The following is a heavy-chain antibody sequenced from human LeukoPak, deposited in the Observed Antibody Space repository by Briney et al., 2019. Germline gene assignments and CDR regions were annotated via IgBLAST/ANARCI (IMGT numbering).Heavy chain of an antibody. CDR3: AKGIVGAKSGDLIDY. V-gene: IGHV3-30*04. J-gene: IGHJ4*02. Sequence: GGSLSLSCAASGFTFSSYAMHWVRQAPGKGLEWVAVISYDGSNKYYADSVKGRFTISRDNSKNTLYLQMNSLRAEDTAVYYCAKGIVGAKSGDLIDYWGQGTLVTVSS. D-gene: IGHD1-26*01. CDR2: ISYDGSNK. CDR1: GFTFSSYA.